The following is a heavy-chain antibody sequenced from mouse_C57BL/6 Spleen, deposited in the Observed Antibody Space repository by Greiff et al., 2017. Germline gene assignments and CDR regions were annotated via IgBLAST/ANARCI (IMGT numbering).Heavy chain of an antibody. V-gene: IGHV5-6*01. Sequence: EVMLVESGGDLVKPGGSLKLSCAASGFTFSSYGMSWVRQTPDKRLEWVATISSGGSYTYYPDSVKGRFTISRDNAKNTLYLQMSSLKSEDTAMYYCARILPITTVVADTMDYWGQGTSVTVSS. CDR3: ARILPITTVVADTMDY. D-gene: IGHD1-1*01. CDR2: ISSGGSYT. CDR1: GFTFSSYG. J-gene: IGHJ4*01.